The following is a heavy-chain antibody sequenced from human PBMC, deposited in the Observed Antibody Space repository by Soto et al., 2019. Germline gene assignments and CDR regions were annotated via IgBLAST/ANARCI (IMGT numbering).Heavy chain of an antibody. V-gene: IGHV4-38-2*01. D-gene: IGHD4-17*01. CDR3: ARVDGPYYFDY. CDR1: GYSISSGYY. J-gene: IGHJ4*02. Sequence: SETLSLTCAVSGYSISSGYYWGWIRQPPGKGLEWIGSIYHSRSTYYNPSLKSRVTISVDTSKNQFSLKLSSVTAADTAVYYCARVDGPYYFDYWGQGTLVTVSS. CDR2: IYHSRST.